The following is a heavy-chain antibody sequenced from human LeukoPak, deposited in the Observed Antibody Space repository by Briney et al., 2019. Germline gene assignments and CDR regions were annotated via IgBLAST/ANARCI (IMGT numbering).Heavy chain of an antibody. CDR1: GFTVSSNY. J-gene: IGHJ4*02. Sequence: GGSLRLSCAASGFTVSSNYMSWVRQAPGKGLEWVSVIYTGGSTYYADSVKGRFAISRDNSKNTLYLQMNSLRAEDTAVYYCASLSGSYRGDWGQGTLVIVSS. CDR2: IYTGGST. CDR3: ASLSGSYRGD. D-gene: IGHD1-26*01. V-gene: IGHV3-53*01.